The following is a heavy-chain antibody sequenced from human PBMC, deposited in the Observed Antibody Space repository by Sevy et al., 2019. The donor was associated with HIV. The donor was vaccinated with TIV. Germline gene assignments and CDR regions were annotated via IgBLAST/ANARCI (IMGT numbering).Heavy chain of an antibody. CDR1: GFTFSSYA. J-gene: IGHJ6*02. D-gene: IGHD4-4*01. V-gene: IGHV3-30-3*01. CDR3: ARVPTGGSYYYYGMDV. CDR2: ISYDGSNK. Sequence: GGSLRLSCAASGFTFSSYAMHWVRQAPGKGLEWVAVISYDGSNKYYADSVKGRFTISSDNSKNTLYLQMNSLRAEDTAVYYCARVPTGGSYYYYGMDVWGQGTTVTVSS.